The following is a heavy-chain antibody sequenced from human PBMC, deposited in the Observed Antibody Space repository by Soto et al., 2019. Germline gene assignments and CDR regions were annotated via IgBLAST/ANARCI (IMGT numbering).Heavy chain of an antibody. CDR1: GFTFSSYW. Sequence: GSLRLSCAASGFTFSSYWMYWVRQAPGKGLVWVSRINFDGSSTTYADSVKGRFTIFRDNAKRTVYLQMNSLTVEDTAVYYCVEEGGAGTGYWGQGTMVTVSS. CDR3: VEEGGAGTGY. J-gene: IGHJ4*02. V-gene: IGHV3-74*01. CDR2: INFDGSST.